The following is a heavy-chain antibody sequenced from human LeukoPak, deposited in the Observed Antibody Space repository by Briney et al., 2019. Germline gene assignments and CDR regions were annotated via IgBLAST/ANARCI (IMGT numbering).Heavy chain of an antibody. CDR1: GFTFSTFA. CDR3: AREVFHGSGRRFDS. D-gene: IGHD3-10*01. Sequence: GSLRLSCAASGFTFSTFAMIWVRQPPGKGLEWVSSIFPSGGEIHYADSVRGRFTISRDDSKSTLSLQMNSLRAEDTAVYYCAREVFHGSGRRFDSWGQGTLVTVSS. V-gene: IGHV3-23*01. CDR2: IFPSGGEI. J-gene: IGHJ4*02.